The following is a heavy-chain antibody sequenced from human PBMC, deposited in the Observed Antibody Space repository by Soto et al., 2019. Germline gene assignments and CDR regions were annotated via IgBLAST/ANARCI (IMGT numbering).Heavy chain of an antibody. CDR2: IIPIFGTA. V-gene: IGHV1-69*12. D-gene: IGHD2-15*01. CDR1: GGTFSSYA. J-gene: IGHJ6*02. Sequence: QVQLVQSGAGVKKPGSSVKVSCRASGGTFSSYAISWVRQAPGQGLEWMGGIIPIFGTANYAQKFQGRVTITADESTSTAYMELSSLRSEDTALYYCAHATVAALGSYYYYGMDVWGQGTTVTVSS. CDR3: AHATVAALGSYYYYGMDV.